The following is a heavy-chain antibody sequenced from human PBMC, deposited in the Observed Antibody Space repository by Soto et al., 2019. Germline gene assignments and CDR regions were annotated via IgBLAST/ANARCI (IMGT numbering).Heavy chain of an antibody. V-gene: IGHV1-2*02. Sequence: QVQLVQSGAEVKKPGSSVKVSCKASGGTFSSYAISWVRQAPGQGLEWMGWINPTSGGTNYAQKFQGRVTMTRDTSISTAYRELSRLRSDDTAVYYCARDFSDIVVVVGATGVDYWGQGTLVTVSS. CDR2: INPTSGGT. D-gene: IGHD2-15*01. CDR3: ARDFSDIVVVVGATGVDY. CDR1: GGTFSSYA. J-gene: IGHJ4*02.